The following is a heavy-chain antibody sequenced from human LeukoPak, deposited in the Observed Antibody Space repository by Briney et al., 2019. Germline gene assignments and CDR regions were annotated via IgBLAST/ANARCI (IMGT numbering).Heavy chain of an antibody. J-gene: IGHJ4*02. V-gene: IGHV3-48*02. CDR1: GFTFSSYS. D-gene: IGHD1-20*01. Sequence: PGGSLRLSCAASGFTFSSYSMNWVRQAPGKGLEWVSYISRSSSTISYADSVKGRFTISRDNAKNSLYLQMNSLRDEDTAVYYCARGLYNWNDVPYYWGQGTLVTVSS. CDR2: ISRSSSTI. CDR3: ARGLYNWNDVPYY.